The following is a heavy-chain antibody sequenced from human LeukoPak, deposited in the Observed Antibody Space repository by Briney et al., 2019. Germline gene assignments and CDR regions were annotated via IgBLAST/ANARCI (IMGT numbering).Heavy chain of an antibody. CDR3: ARIPTVTGWSSFDY. D-gene: IGHD4-11*01. CDR2: MDYSGNT. J-gene: IGHJ4*02. V-gene: IGHV4-39*07. Sequence: SETLSLTCTVSGGSISSGTYHWGWIRQPPGKGLEWIGSMDYSGNTYYNPSLKSRVTISVDTSKNQFSLKLSSVTAADTAVYYCARIPTVTGWSSFDYWGQGTLVTVSS. CDR1: GGSISSGTYH.